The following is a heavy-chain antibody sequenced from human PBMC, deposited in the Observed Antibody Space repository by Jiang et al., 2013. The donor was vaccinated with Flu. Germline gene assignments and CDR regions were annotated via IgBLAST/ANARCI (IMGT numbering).Heavy chain of an antibody. V-gene: IGHV3-30-3*01. CDR2: LSYDGSNR. CDR1: GFTFSNYS. D-gene: IGHD6-13*01. J-gene: IGHJ6*02. Sequence: VQLVESGGGVVQPGRSLRLSCAASGFTFSNYSMHWVRQAPGKGLEWVAVLSYDGSNRYYADSVKGRFTISTDNSKNSLDLQMNSLRPEDTAVYYCAREYVWGAAGTSRYFYSYGMDVWGQGTTVTVSS. CDR3: AREYVWGAAGTSRYFYSYGMDV.